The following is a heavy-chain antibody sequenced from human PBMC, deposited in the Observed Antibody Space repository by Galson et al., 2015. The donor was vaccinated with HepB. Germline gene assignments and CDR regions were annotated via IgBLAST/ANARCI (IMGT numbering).Heavy chain of an antibody. J-gene: IGHJ4*02. V-gene: IGHV1-3*01. CDR3: ATLEVIDY. CDR2: INAGNGDT. Sequence: SVKVSCKASRYTFTSYAIHWVRQAPGQRLEWMGWINAGNGDTRNSQKFQDRVTMTRDTSASTVYMELSSLRYEDTAVYYCATLEVIDYWGQGTLVTVSS. D-gene: IGHD2-21*01. CDR1: RYTFTSYA.